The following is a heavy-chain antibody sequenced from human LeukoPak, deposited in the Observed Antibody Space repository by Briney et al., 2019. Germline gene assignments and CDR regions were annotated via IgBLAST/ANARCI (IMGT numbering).Heavy chain of an antibody. CDR1: GFTVSSNY. CDR3: ARGGPRATGFLDY. D-gene: IGHD3-3*01. V-gene: IGHV3-66*01. CDR2: IYSGGST. Sequence: GGSLRPSCAASGFTVSSNYMSWVRQAPGKGLEWVSVIYSGGSTYYADSVKGRFTISRDNSKNTPYLQMNSLRAEDTAVYYCARGGPRATGFLDYWGQGTLVTVSS. J-gene: IGHJ4*02.